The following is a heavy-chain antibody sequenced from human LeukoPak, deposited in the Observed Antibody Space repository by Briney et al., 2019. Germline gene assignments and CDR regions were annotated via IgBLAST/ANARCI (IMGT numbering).Heavy chain of an antibody. CDR1: GFTFSSYG. J-gene: IGHJ6*03. CDR3: ARGTRVTMVRGVHYYYYMDV. Sequence: PGRSLRLSCAASGFTFSSYGMHWVRQAPGKGLEWVAVISYDGSNKYYADSVKGRFTISRDNSKNTLYLQMNSLRAEDTAVYYCARGTRVTMVRGVHYYYYMDVWGKGTTVTVSS. CDR2: ISYDGSNK. D-gene: IGHD3-10*01. V-gene: IGHV3-30*19.